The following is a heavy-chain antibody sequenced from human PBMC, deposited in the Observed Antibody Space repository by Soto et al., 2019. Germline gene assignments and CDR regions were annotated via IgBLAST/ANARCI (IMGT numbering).Heavy chain of an antibody. V-gene: IGHV3-30-3*01. Sequence: QVQLVESGGGVVQPGRSLRLSCAASGFTFSTYAMHWVRQAPGKGLEWVAVISYDGTNKYYADSVRGRFTISRDNSKHTPFLQMNSLRAEDTPVYYCAKDGGGYNYGYVMLDKYYYGMDVWGQGTTVTVSS. CDR1: GFTFSTYA. CDR3: AKDGGGYNYGYVMLDKYYYGMDV. D-gene: IGHD5-18*01. CDR2: ISYDGTNK. J-gene: IGHJ6*02.